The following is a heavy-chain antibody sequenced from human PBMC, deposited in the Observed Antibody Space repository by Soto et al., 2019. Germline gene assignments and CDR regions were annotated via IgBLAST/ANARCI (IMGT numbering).Heavy chain of an antibody. CDR1: GYTFTSYD. J-gene: IGHJ6*03. D-gene: IGHD2-2*01. V-gene: IGHV1-8*01. Sequence: QVQLVQSGAEVKKPGASVKVSCKASGYTFTSYDINWVRQATGQGLAWMGWMNPNSGNTGYAQKFQGRVTMTRNTSISTAYMELSSLISEDTAVYYCAREDRVVVPAAMVAYYYYYMDVWGKGTTVTVSS. CDR2: MNPNSGNT. CDR3: AREDRVVVPAAMVAYYYYYMDV.